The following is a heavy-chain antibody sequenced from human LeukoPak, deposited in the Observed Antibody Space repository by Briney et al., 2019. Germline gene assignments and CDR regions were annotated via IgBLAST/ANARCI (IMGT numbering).Heavy chain of an antibody. V-gene: IGHV1-24*01. Sequence: ASVKVSCKVSGYTLTELSMHWVRQAPGKGLEWMGGFDPEDGETIYAQKFQGRVTMTEDTSTDTAYMELSSLRSEDTAVYYCATQTGCYYYYYMDVWGKGTTVTVSS. J-gene: IGHJ6*03. CDR1: GYTLTELS. D-gene: IGHD1-14*01. CDR3: ATQTGCYYYYYMDV. CDR2: FDPEDGET.